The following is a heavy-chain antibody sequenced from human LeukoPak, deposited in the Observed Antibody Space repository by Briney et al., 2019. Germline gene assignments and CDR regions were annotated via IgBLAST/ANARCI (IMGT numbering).Heavy chain of an antibody. Sequence: GGSLRLSCAASEFTFSRYPMHWVRQAPGKGLEWVAVISNDGSDKHYADSVKGRFTISRDNSKNTLHLQMNSLRAEDTAVYYCARGGYRHIVVVTAIPGAFDIWGQGTMVTVSS. J-gene: IGHJ3*02. V-gene: IGHV3-30-3*01. D-gene: IGHD2-21*02. CDR2: ISNDGSDK. CDR1: EFTFSRYP. CDR3: ARGGYRHIVVVTAIPGAFDI.